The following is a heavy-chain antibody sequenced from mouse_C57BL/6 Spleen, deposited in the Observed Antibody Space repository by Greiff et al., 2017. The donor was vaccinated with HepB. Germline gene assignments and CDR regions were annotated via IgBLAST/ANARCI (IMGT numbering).Heavy chain of an antibody. V-gene: IGHV1-39*01. D-gene: IGHD4-1*01. CDR1: GYSFTDYN. Sequence: EVQLQQSGPELVKPGASVKISCKASGYSFTDYNMNWVKQSNGKSLERIGVINPNYGTTSYNQKFKGKATLTVDQSSSTAYMQLNSLTSEDSAVYYGTRPANWDGYFDVWGTGTTVTISS. J-gene: IGHJ1*03. CDR3: TRPANWDGYFDV. CDR2: INPNYGTT.